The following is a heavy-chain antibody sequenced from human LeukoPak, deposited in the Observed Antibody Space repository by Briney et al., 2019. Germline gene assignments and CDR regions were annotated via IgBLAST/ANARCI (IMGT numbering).Heavy chain of an antibody. CDR1: GFTFDDYA. CDR2: ISWNSGSI. D-gene: IGHD2-2*01. CDR3: AKEVVPAAGGAFDI. J-gene: IGHJ3*02. V-gene: IGHV3-9*01. Sequence: GRSLRLSCAASGFTFDDYAMHWVRQAPGKGLEWVSGISWNSGSIGYADSVKGRFTISRDNAKNSLYLQMNSLRAEDTALYYCAKEVVPAAGGAFDIWGQGTMVTVSS.